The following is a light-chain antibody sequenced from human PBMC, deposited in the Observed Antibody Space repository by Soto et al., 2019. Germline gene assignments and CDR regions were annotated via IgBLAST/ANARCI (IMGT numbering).Light chain of an antibody. CDR2: GAS. Sequence: DIVMAQSPGTLSLSPGERATLSCRASQSVGTYLAWYQQKPGQAPRLLIYGASSRATGIPDRFSGSGSGTDFTLTISRLEPEDFAVYYCQHYASIPLTFGGGTKVDI. CDR1: QSVGTY. J-gene: IGKJ4*01. V-gene: IGKV3-20*01. CDR3: QHYASIPLT.